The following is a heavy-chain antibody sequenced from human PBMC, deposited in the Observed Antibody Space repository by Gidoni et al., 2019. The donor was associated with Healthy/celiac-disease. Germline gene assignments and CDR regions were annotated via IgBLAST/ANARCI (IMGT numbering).Heavy chain of an antibody. V-gene: IGHV3-9*01. CDR3: AKDRERATINLPYYFDY. J-gene: IGHJ4*02. Sequence: WVSGISWNSGSIGYADSVKGRFTISRDNAKNSLYLQMNSLRAEDTALYYCAKDRERATINLPYYFDYWGQGTLVTVSS. CDR2: ISWNSGSI. D-gene: IGHD4-4*01.